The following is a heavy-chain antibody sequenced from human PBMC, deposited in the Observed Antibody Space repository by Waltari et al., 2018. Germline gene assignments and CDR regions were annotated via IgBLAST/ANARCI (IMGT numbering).Heavy chain of an antibody. J-gene: IGHJ4*02. V-gene: IGHV3-49*04. Sequence: EVQLVESGGGLVPPGRSLRLSCTASGFTFGDYAMSWVRQAPGKGLEWVGSIRSKAYGETTEYAASVKGRFFISRDDSKSIAYLQMNSLKTEDTAVYYCTRDPAYSSSWVDYWGQGTLVTVSS. D-gene: IGHD6-13*01. CDR1: GFTFGDYA. CDR2: IRSKAYGETT. CDR3: TRDPAYSSSWVDY.